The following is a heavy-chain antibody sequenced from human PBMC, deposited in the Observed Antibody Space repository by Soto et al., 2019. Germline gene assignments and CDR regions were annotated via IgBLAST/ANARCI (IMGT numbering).Heavy chain of an antibody. V-gene: IGHV3-74*01. CDR2: INSDGSST. Sequence: GGSLRLSCAASGFTFSSYWMHRVRQAPGKGLVWVSRINSDGSSTSYADSVKGRFTISRDNAKNTLYLQMNSLRAEDTAVYYCARDRGCTNGVCYLATEHYYYYYGMDVWGQGTTVTVSS. CDR3: ARDRGCTNGVCYLATEHYYYYYGMDV. J-gene: IGHJ6*02. D-gene: IGHD2-8*01. CDR1: GFTFSSYW.